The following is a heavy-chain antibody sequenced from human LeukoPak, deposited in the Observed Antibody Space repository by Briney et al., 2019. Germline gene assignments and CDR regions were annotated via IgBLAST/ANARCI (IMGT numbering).Heavy chain of an antibody. J-gene: IGHJ4*02. CDR2: IKQDGSEK. Sequence: GGSLRLSCAASGFTFSTYWMSWVRQAPGKGLEWVANIKQDGSEKYYVDSVRGRFTISRDNVKQSLYLQMNSLRTEDTALYYCAKDGRTVGGHFDYWGQGALVTVSS. V-gene: IGHV3-7*03. CDR1: GFTFSTYW. D-gene: IGHD6-19*01. CDR3: AKDGRTVGGHFDY.